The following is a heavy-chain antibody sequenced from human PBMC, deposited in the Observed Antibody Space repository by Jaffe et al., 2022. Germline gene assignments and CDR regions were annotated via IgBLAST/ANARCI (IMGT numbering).Heavy chain of an antibody. D-gene: IGHD6-19*01. CDR2: IYHSGST. J-gene: IGHJ4*02. CDR3: ARVLTAYSSGWWYYFDY. V-gene: IGHV4-4*02. Sequence: QVQLQESGPGLVKPSGTLSLTCAVSGGSISSSNWWSWVRQPPGKGLEWIGEIYHSGSTTYNPSLKSRVTISVDKSRNQFSLKLTSVTAADTAVYYCARVLTAYSSGWWYYFDYWGQGTLVTVSS. CDR1: GGSISSSNW.